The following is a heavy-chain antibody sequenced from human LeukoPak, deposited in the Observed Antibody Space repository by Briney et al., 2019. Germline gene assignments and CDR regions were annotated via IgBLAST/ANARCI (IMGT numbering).Heavy chain of an antibody. V-gene: IGHV1-18*01. CDR1: GYTFTSYG. CDR2: ISAYNGNT. CDR3: ARGPGRAMYSSGWYRYGMDV. Sequence: ASVMVSCKASGYTFTSYGISWVRQAPGQGLEWMGWISAYNGNTNYAQKLQGRVTMTTDTSTSTAYMELRSLRSDDTAVYYCARGPGRAMYSSGWYRYGMDVWGQGTTVTVSS. J-gene: IGHJ6*02. D-gene: IGHD6-19*01.